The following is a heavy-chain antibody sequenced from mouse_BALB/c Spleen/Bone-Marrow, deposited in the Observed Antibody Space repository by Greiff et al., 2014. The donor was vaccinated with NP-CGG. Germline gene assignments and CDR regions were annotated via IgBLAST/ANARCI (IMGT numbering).Heavy chain of an antibody. Sequence: VQLQQSGAELMKPGASVKISCKATGYTFSSYWIEWVNQRPGHGLEWIGEILPGSGTTHYNEKFKDRATFTADTSSNTAYMQRSXXXXXXXXXXXXXXVGYDTYVFAYWGQGTLVTVSX. CDR1: GYTFSSYW. V-gene: IGHV1-9*01. J-gene: IGHJ3*01. CDR2: ILPGSGTT. D-gene: IGHD5-1-1*01. CDR3: XXVGYDTYVFAY.